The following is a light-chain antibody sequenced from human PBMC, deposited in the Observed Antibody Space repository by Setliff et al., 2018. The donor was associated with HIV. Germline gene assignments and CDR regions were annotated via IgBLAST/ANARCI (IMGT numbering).Light chain of an antibody. J-gene: IGLJ2*01. CDR3: NSFTSSSAYVL. CDR2: EVT. CDR1: SSDVGGYNY. V-gene: IGLV2-14*01. Sequence: QSALAQPASVSGSPGQSITISCSGTSSDVGGYNYVSWYQQHPGKAPKLMIYEVTNRPSGVSNRFSGSKSGNTASLTISGLQAEDEADYYCNSFTSSSAYVLFGGGTK.